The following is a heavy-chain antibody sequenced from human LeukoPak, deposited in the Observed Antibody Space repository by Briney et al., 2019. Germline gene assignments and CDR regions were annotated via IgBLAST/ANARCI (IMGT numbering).Heavy chain of an antibody. Sequence: GASVKVSCKASGGTFSSYAISWVRQAPGKGLEWMGGFDPEDGETIYAQKFQGRVTMTEDTSTDTAYMELSSLRSEDTAVYYCATDGTLRDFWSGYSLVYDAFDIWGQGTMVTVSS. CDR3: ATDGTLRDFWSGYSLVYDAFDI. J-gene: IGHJ3*02. CDR2: FDPEDGET. V-gene: IGHV1-24*01. CDR1: GGTFSSYA. D-gene: IGHD3-3*01.